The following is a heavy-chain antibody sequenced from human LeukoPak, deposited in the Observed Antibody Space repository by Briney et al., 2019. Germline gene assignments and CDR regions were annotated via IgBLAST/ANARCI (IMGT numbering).Heavy chain of an antibody. CDR1: GGSFSGYY. D-gene: IGHD1-7*01. CDR3: ARYLELELGECFDY. Sequence: PSETLSLTCAVYGGSFSGYYWSWIRQPPGKGLESIGEINHSGSTNYNPSLKSRVTVSVDTSKNQFSLKLSSVTAADTAVYYCARYLELELGECFDYWGQGTLVTVSS. J-gene: IGHJ4*02. CDR2: INHSGST. V-gene: IGHV4-34*01.